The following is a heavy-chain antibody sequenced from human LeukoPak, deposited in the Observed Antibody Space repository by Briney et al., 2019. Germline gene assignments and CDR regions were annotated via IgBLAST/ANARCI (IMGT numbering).Heavy chain of an antibody. CDR3: TTYRYSYGSTGYSYFDY. Sequence: GRSRGLSCAASGLTFGNAWMSWVRQAPGKGLEWVARITSKTSGEATDYAAPVRGRFTISRDDSKATLYLQMDSLEAEDTAIYYCTTYRYSYGSTGYSYFDYWGQGILVTVSS. D-gene: IGHD3-22*01. J-gene: IGHJ4*02. CDR2: ITSKTSGEAT. V-gene: IGHV3-15*01. CDR1: GLTFGNAW.